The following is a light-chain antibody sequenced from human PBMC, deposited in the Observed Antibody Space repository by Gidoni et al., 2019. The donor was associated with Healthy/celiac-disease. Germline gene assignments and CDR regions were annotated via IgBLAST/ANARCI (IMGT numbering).Light chain of an antibody. CDR2: SDN. J-gene: IGLJ2*01. Sequence: QSLLTQRPAASGNPGPRVTISCSGSSSNIGSNTVNLYQQLPGTTPKLLIYSDNQRPSGVPDRFSGSKSGTSASLAISGLQSEDEADYYCAAWDDSLNGPVFGGGTKLTVL. V-gene: IGLV1-44*01. CDR3: AAWDDSLNGPV. CDR1: SSNIGSNT.